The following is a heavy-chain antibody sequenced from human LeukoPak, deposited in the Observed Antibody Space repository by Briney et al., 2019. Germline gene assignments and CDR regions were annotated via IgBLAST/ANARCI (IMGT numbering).Heavy chain of an antibody. V-gene: IGHV1-2*06. Sequence: ASVKVSCKASGYTFNSYGISWVRQAPGQGLEWMGRINPNSGGTNYAQKFQGRVTMTRDTSISTAYMELSRLRSDDTAVYYCARGDYLDYWGQGTLVTVSS. CDR1: GYTFNSYG. CDR3: ARGDYLDY. J-gene: IGHJ4*02. CDR2: INPNSGGT.